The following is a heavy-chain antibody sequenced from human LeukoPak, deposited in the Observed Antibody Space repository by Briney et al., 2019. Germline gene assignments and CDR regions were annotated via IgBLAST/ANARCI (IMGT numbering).Heavy chain of an antibody. CDR1: GGTFISYA. Sequence: ASVKVSCKASGGTFISYAISWVRQAPGQGLEWMGGIIPIFGTANYAQKFQGRVTITADESTSTAYMELSSLRSEDTAVYYCTSLGYCSSTSCYTARNWFDPWGQGTLVTVSS. CDR3: TSLGYCSSTSCYTARNWFDP. CDR2: IIPIFGTA. J-gene: IGHJ5*02. D-gene: IGHD2-2*02. V-gene: IGHV1-69*13.